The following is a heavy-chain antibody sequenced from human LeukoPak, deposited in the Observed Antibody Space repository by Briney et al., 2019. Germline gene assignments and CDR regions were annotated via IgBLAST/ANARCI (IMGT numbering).Heavy chain of an antibody. V-gene: IGHV3-30*03. CDR1: GFTFSSYG. D-gene: IGHD6-13*01. CDR3: ARDLTGEQQLVTQH. Sequence: GGSLRLSCAASGFTFSSYGMHWVRQAPGKGLEWVAVISYDGSNKYYADSVKGRFTISRDNSKNTLYLQMNSLRAEDTAVYYCARDLTGEQQLVTQHWGQGTLVTVSS. CDR2: ISYDGSNK. J-gene: IGHJ1*01.